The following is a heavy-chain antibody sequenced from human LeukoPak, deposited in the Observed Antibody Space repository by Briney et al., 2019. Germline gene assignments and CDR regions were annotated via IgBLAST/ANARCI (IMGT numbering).Heavy chain of an antibody. CDR2: ISYDGSNK. J-gene: IGHJ4*02. CDR1: GFTFSSYG. Sequence: GGSLRLSCAASGFTFSSYGMHWVRQAPGKGLEWVAVISYDGSNKYYADSVKGRFTISRDNSKNTLYLQMNSLRAEDTAVYYSAKDRSVTYYFDYWGQGTLVTVSS. V-gene: IGHV3-30*18. CDR3: AKDRSVTYYFDY. D-gene: IGHD4-17*01.